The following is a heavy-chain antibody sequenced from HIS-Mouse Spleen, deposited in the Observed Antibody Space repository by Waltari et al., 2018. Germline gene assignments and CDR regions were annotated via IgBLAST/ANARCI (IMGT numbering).Heavy chain of an antibody. V-gene: IGHV1-2*02. J-gene: IGHJ3*02. CDR1: GYTFTGYY. Sequence: QVQLVQSGAEVKKPGASVKVSCKASGYTFTGYYMHWVRQAPGQGLGWMVWFNPNSGGTDYAQRFQGRVTRTRDTSVSTAYMELSRLRSDDTAVYYCARQRTRDYVAFDIWGQGTMVTVSS. D-gene: IGHD4-17*01. CDR2: FNPNSGGT. CDR3: ARQRTRDYVAFDI.